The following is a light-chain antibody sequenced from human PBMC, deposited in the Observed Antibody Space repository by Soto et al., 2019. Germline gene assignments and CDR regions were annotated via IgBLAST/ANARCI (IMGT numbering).Light chain of an antibody. V-gene: IGKV3-11*01. Sequence: EIVLTQSPATLSLSPGEIATLSCRASQSVSSYLAWYQQKPGQAPRLLIYDASNRATGIPARFSGSGSGTDFTLTISSLEPEDFAVYYCQQRSNWPPETFGQGTKVEIK. CDR3: QQRSNWPPET. CDR2: DAS. J-gene: IGKJ1*01. CDR1: QSVSSY.